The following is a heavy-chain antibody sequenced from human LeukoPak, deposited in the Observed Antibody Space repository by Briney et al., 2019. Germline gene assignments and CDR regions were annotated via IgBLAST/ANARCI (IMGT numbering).Heavy chain of an antibody. CDR1: GFTFSSYS. V-gene: IGHV3-23*01. Sequence: PGGSLRLSCSASGFTFSSYSMNWVHQAPGKGLEWVSAISGSGGSTYYADSVKGRFTISRDNSKNTLYLQMNSLRAEDTAVYYCAKDLVGATPYNWFDPWGQGTLVTVSS. D-gene: IGHD1-26*01. CDR3: AKDLVGATPYNWFDP. CDR2: ISGSGGST. J-gene: IGHJ5*02.